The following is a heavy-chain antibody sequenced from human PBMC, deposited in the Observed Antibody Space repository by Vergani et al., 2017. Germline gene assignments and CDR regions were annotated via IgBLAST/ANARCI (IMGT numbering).Heavy chain of an antibody. CDR3: AIVTDYYNGSGYYLDY. Sequence: QVQLVQSGSEVRKPGASVKVSCQVSGYSLTELTIHWVRQAPGKGLEWMGGFDPEHGEVTFAHHIQGRVTMTEDRSTDTAYMELSSLRPEDTALYYCAIVTDYYNGSGYYLDYGGKGPLVTVSS. D-gene: IGHD3-22*01. CDR1: GYSLTELT. CDR2: FDPEHGEV. J-gene: IGHJ4*02. V-gene: IGHV1-24*01.